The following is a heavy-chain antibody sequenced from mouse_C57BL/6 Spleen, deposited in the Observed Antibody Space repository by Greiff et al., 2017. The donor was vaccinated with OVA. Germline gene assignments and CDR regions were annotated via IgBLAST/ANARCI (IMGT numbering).Heavy chain of an antibody. CDR3: TRWSYYYGSSYEDYYAMDY. D-gene: IGHD1-1*01. CDR2: IDPETGGT. CDR1: GYTFTDYE. J-gene: IGHJ4*01. Sequence: QVHVKQSGAELVRPGASVTLSCKASGYTFTDYEMHWVKQTPVHGLEWIGAIDPETGGTAYNQKFKGKAILTADKSSSTAYMELRSLSSEDSAVYYCTRWSYYYGSSYEDYYAMDYWGQGTSVTVSS. V-gene: IGHV1-15*01.